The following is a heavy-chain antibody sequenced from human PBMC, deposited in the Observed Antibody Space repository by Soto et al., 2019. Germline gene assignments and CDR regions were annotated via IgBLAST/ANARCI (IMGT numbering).Heavy chain of an antibody. CDR2: IIPIFGTA. CDR3: ARELCPVQGGDCYSGY. J-gene: IGHJ4*02. V-gene: IGHV1-69*13. Sequence: ASVKVSCKASGGTFSSYAISWVRQAPGQGLEWMGGIIPIFGTANYAQKFQGRVTITADESTSTAYMELSSLRSEDTAVYYCARELCPVQGGDCYSGYWGQGTLVTVSS. CDR1: GGTFSSYA. D-gene: IGHD2-21*02.